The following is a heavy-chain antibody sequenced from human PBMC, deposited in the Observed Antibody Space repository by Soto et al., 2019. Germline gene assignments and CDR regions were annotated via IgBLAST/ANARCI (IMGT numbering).Heavy chain of an antibody. CDR2: IYYSGST. CDR1: GGSISSYY. Sequence: SETLSLTCTVSGGSISSYYWSWIRQPPGKGLEWIGYIYYSGSTNYNPSLKSRVTISVDTSKNQFSLKLSSVTAADTAVYYCTRGGLNYYGMDVWGQGTTVTVSS. CDR3: TRGGLNYYGMDV. V-gene: IGHV4-59*01. D-gene: IGHD1-26*01. J-gene: IGHJ6*02.